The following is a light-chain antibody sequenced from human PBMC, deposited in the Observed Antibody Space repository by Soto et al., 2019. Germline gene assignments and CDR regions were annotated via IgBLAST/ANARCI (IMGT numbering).Light chain of an antibody. J-gene: IGKJ2*03. CDR1: QDISNY. Sequence: DIQMTQSPSSLSASVGDRVTITCRASQDISNYLAWYQQKPGKVPKLLIYAASSLQSGVPPRFSGSRSGTDFTLTISSLQPEDFATYYCQKYNSPPYSFGQGTKFDIK. CDR2: AAS. V-gene: IGKV1-27*01. CDR3: QKYNSPPYS.